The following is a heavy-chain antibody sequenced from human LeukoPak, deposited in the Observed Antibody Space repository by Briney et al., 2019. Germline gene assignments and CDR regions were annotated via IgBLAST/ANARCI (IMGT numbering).Heavy chain of an antibody. CDR3: ATDNGSGWYYFDY. D-gene: IGHD6-19*01. CDR2: FDPEDGET. V-gene: IGHV1-24*01. Sequence: ASVTVSCKVSGYTLTELSMHWVRQAPGKGLEWMGGFDPEDGETIYAQKFQGRVTMTEDTSTDTAYMELSSLRSEDTAVYYCATDNGSGWYYFDYWGQGTPVTVSS. J-gene: IGHJ4*02. CDR1: GYTLTELS.